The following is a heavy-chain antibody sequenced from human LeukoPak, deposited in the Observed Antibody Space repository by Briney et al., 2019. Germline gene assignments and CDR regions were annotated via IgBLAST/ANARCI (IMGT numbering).Heavy chain of an antibody. CDR1: GFTFSSYA. V-gene: IGHV3-23*01. CDR3: ARGGRGSAAVVAPRSFDI. D-gene: IGHD3-22*01. J-gene: IGHJ3*02. Sequence: GGSLRLSCAASGFTFSSYAMSWVRQAPGKGLERVSLISDSGGTTYYADSVKGRFIISRDISKNTLYLQMNSLRAEDSALYYCARGGRGSAAVVAPRSFDIWGQGTMVTVSS. CDR2: ISDSGGTT.